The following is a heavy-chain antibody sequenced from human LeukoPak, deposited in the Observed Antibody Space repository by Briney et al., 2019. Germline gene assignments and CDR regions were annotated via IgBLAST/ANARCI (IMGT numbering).Heavy chain of an antibody. J-gene: IGHJ3*02. Sequence: PSETLSLTCTVSGGSISSYYWSWIRQHPGKGLEWIGYIYHSGSTYYNPSLKSRVTISVDRSKNQFSLKLSSVTAADTAVYYCASNRDYGDSHDAFDIWGQGTMVTVSS. CDR1: GGSISSYY. D-gene: IGHD4-17*01. CDR3: ASNRDYGDSHDAFDI. V-gene: IGHV4-59*12. CDR2: IYHSGST.